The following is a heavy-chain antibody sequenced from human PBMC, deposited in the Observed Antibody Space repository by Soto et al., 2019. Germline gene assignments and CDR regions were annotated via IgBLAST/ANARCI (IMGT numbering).Heavy chain of an antibody. CDR2: FIPIVGAA. CDR3: ARHVPAAGYYYGMDV. J-gene: IGHJ6*02. Sequence: QVQLVQSGAEVKKPGSSVKVSCKASRGTFSSYAISWVRQAPGQGLEGMGGFIPIVGAANYAQKFQGRVTITADESTSTAYMELSSLRSEDTAVYYCARHVPAAGYYYGMDVWGQGTTVTVSS. CDR1: RGTFSSYA. V-gene: IGHV1-69*12. D-gene: IGHD2-2*01.